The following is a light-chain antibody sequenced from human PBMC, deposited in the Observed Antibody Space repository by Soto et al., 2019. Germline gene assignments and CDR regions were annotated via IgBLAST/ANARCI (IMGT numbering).Light chain of an antibody. V-gene: IGKV3-20*01. J-gene: IGKJ5*01. CDR3: HPYGRT. CDR2: AAS. CDR1: QTISTNY. Sequence: EVVLTQSPGTLSLSPGETATLSCRASQTISTNYLAWYQQKPGQAPRLLLYAASNRLTGIPDRFRGSGSGTDFTLTISRLEPADFALYYCHPYGRTFGQGTRLEI.